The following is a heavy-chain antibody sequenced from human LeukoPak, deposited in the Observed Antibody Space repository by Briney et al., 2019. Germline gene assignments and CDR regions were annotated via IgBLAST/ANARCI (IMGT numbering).Heavy chain of an antibody. CDR2: IYYSGST. Sequence: PSETLSLTCTVSGGSISSSSYYWGWIRQPPGKGLEWVGSIYYSGSTYYNPSLKSRVTISVDTSKNQFSLKLSSVTAADTAVYYCARVQIEYSSSSRGYYYYMDVWGKGTTVTVSS. CDR3: ARVQIEYSSSSRGYYYYMDV. J-gene: IGHJ6*03. CDR1: GGSISSSSYY. D-gene: IGHD6-6*01. V-gene: IGHV4-39*07.